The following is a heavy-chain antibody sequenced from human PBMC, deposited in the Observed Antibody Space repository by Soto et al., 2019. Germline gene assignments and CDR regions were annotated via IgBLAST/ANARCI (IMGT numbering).Heavy chain of an antibody. V-gene: IGHV5-51*01. CDR1: GYSFTSYC. D-gene: IGHD2-15*01. CDR2: IYPGDSDT. J-gene: IGHJ6*02. CDR3: GSTSAGGTYYYGMDV. Sequence: PGESLKISCKGSGYSFTSYCIGWVRQMPGKGLEWMGIIYPGDSDTRYSPSFQGQVTISADKSISTAYLQWSSLKASDTAMYYCGSTSAGGTYYYGMDVWGQGTTVTVSS.